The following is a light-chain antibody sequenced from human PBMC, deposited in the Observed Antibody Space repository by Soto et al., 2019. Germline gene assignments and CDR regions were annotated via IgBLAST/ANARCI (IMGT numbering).Light chain of an antibody. CDR3: QQYGDSPYT. CDR2: GAS. Sequence: ELVLTQSPATLSLSPGERAALSCGASQSVNNNFFAWYQQIPGQAPRLLIYGASSRASGIPARFSVSGSGTDFTLTISRLEPEDFAVYYCQQYGDSPYTFGQGNKLQLK. V-gene: IGKV3-20*01. J-gene: IGKJ2*01. CDR1: QSVNNNF.